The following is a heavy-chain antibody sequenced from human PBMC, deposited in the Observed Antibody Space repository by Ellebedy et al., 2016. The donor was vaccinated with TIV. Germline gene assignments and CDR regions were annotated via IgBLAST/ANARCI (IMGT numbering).Heavy chain of an antibody. CDR3: ASSSGWDRFDY. Sequence: MPSETLSLTCTVSGGSISSYYWSWIRQPPGKGLEWIGYIYYSGSTNYNPSLKSRVTIAVDTSKKQISLKLSSVTAADTAVYYCASSSGWDRFDYWGQGTLVTVSS. V-gene: IGHV4-59*01. CDR1: GGSISSYY. D-gene: IGHD6-19*01. J-gene: IGHJ4*02. CDR2: IYYSGST.